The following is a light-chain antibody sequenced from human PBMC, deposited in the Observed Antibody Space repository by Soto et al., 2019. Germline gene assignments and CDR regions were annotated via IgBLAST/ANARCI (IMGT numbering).Light chain of an antibody. J-gene: IGLJ3*02. CDR2: DVS. CDR1: STDIGHYNY. Sequence: QSALTQPASVSGSPGQSITISCTGTSTDIGHYNYVSWYQQHPGRAPKVIIYDVSDRPSGVSNRFSGSKSGNTASLTISGLQADDEAHYYCASYTGTNAPWVFGGGTKLTVL. CDR3: ASYTGTNAPWV. V-gene: IGLV2-14*03.